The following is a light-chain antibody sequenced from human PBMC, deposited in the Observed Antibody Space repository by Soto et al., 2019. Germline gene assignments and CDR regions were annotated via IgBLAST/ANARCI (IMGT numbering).Light chain of an antibody. J-gene: IGKJ1*01. CDR2: GAS. CDR3: QQYGNWPRT. Sequence: EIVMTQSPATLSVSPGERATLSCWASQSVSSNLAWYQQKSGQAPRLLMYGASTRASGIPARFSGSGSGTEFTLTISSLQSEDFAVYYCQQYGNWPRTFGQGTKVEIK. CDR1: QSVSSN. V-gene: IGKV3-15*01.